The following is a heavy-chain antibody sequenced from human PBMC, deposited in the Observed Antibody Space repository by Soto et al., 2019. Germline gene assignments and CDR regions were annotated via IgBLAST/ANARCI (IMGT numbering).Heavy chain of an antibody. CDR3: ARGFGYSNYEFWRYYFDY. CDR2: INPNGGST. Sequence: ASVKVSCKASGYTFTSYYMHWVRQAPGQGLEWMGMINPNGGSTSYTQKFQDRVTMTKDTSTSTVYMELSSLRSEDTAVYYCARGFGYSNYEFWRYYFDYWGQGALVTVSS. J-gene: IGHJ4*02. D-gene: IGHD4-4*01. CDR1: GYTFTSYY. V-gene: IGHV1-46*01.